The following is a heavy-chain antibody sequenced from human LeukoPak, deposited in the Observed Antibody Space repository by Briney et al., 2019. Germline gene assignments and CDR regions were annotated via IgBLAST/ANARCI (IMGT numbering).Heavy chain of an antibody. D-gene: IGHD3-10*01. J-gene: IGHJ3*02. CDR3: ARGPGSYSKEAFDI. Sequence: SETLSLTCSVSGGSITSSSYYWSWIRQPPEKGLEWIGSIYYTGGTYYSPSLKSRVTISVDTSKNQFSLKLSSVTAADTAVYYCARGPGSYSKEAFDIWGQGTVVTVSS. V-gene: IGHV4-39*01. CDR1: GGSITSSSYY. CDR2: IYYTGGT.